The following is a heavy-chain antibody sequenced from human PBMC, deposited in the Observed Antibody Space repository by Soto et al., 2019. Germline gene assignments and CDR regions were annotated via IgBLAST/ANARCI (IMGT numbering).Heavy chain of an antibody. D-gene: IGHD6-13*01. Sequence: PSETLSLTCTVSGGSISSSSYYWGWIRQPPGKGLEWIGSIYYSGSTYYNPSLKSRVTISVDTSKNQFSLKLSSVTAADTAVYYCARLDDLAAAGDYWGQGTLVTVSS. CDR3: ARLDDLAAAGDY. CDR1: GGSISSSSYY. CDR2: IYYSGST. J-gene: IGHJ4*02. V-gene: IGHV4-39*01.